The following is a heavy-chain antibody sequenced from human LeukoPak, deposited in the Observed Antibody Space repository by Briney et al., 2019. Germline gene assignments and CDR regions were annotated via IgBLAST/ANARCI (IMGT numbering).Heavy chain of an antibody. J-gene: IGHJ4*02. CDR2: ISGSGNTI. V-gene: IGHV3-48*03. CDR1: GFTFSTYE. D-gene: IGHD3-16*02. Sequence: PGGSLRLSCAASGFTFSTYEMNWVRQAPGEGLEWVSYISGSGNTIYYADSVKGRFTISRDNAKNSLYLQMNSLRAEDTAVYYCARDRNDYVWGSFRPMDYWGQGTLVTVSS. CDR3: ARDRNDYVWGSFRPMDY.